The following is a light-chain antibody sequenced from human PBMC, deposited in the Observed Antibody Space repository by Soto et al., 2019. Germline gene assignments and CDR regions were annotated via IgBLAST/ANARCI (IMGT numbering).Light chain of an antibody. CDR1: QDISSY. Sequence: DIQLTQSPSFLSASVGDRVTITCRTSQDISSYLAWYQQKPGKAPQLLISAASTLQSGVPSRFIGSGSGTEFTLTISSLQSEDFATYYCQQLKSYPLSFGGGTKVEI. J-gene: IGKJ4*01. CDR3: QQLKSYPLS. V-gene: IGKV1-9*01. CDR2: AAS.